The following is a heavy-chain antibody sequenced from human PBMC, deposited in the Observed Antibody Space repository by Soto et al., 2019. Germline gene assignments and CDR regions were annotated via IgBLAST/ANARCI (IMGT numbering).Heavy chain of an antibody. CDR3: ARDPGNGRLYFDS. CDR2: ISGNGGTT. CDR1: GFTFRNYA. J-gene: IGHJ4*02. V-gene: IGHV3-23*01. D-gene: IGHD2-8*01. Sequence: PGGSLSLSCTASGFTFRNYAMSWVRQATGKGLQWVSAISGNGGTTYYADSVKGRFTLSRDNFKDTLYLQMNSLRTEDTALYYCARDPGNGRLYFDSWGRVTLVTFSS.